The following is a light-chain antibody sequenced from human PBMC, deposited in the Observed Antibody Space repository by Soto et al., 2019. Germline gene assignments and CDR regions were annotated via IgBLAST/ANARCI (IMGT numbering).Light chain of an antibody. CDR2: DAS. J-gene: IGKJ1*01. Sequence: EIVLTQSPATLSLSPGERATLSCRASQSVSSYLAWYQQKPGQAPRLLTYDASNRATGIPARFSGSGSGTDFTLTISSLEPEDFAVYYCQQRGTFGQGTKVDIK. CDR3: QQRGT. V-gene: IGKV3-11*01. CDR1: QSVSSY.